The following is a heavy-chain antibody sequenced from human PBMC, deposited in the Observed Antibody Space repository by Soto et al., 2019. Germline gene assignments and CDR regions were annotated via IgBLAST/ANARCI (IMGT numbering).Heavy chain of an antibody. CDR1: GFTFDDYA. J-gene: IGHJ6*02. CDR3: AKDIADGEAVGLQDYYYGMDV. D-gene: IGHD1-26*01. CDR2: ISWNSGSI. V-gene: IGHV3-9*01. Sequence: ESVGGLVQPGRSLRLSCAASGFTFDDYAMHWVRQAPGKGLEWVSGISWNSGSIGYADSVKGRFTISRDNAKNSLYLQMNSLRAEDTALYYCAKDIADGEAVGLQDYYYGMDVWGQGTTVTVSS.